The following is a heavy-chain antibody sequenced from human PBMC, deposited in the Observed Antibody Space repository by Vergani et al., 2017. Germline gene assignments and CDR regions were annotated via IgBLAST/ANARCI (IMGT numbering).Heavy chain of an antibody. CDR2: IYYSGST. J-gene: IGHJ4*02. CDR3: ARGIAVAGYFDY. D-gene: IGHD6-19*01. V-gene: IGHV4-31*03. CDR1: GGSISSGGYY. Sequence: QVQLQESGPGLVKPSQTLSLTCTVSGGSISSGGYYWSWIRQHPGKGLEWIGYIYYSGSTYYNPSLKSRVTISVDTSKNQFSLKLSSVAAADTAVYYCARGIAVAGYFDYWGQGTLVTVSS.